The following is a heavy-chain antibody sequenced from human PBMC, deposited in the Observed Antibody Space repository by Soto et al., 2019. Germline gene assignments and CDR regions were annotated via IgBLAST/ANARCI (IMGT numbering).Heavy chain of an antibody. CDR3: ARPEGRDLAAAIYH. V-gene: IGHV4-59*08. J-gene: IGHJ4*02. D-gene: IGHD6-13*01. CDR2: IYYSGST. Sequence: SETLSLTCTVSGGSISSYYWSWIRQPPGKGLEWIGYIYYSGSTNYNPSLKSRVTISVDTSKNQFSLKLSSVTAADTAVYYCARPEGRDLAAAIYHWGQGTLVTVSS. CDR1: GGSISSYY.